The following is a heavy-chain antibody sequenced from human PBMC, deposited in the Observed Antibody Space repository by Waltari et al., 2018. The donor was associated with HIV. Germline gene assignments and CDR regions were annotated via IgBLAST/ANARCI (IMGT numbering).Heavy chain of an antibody. D-gene: IGHD2-2*02. CDR1: GFTFSNFW. J-gene: IGHJ6*02. CDR2: IKQDGSEK. Sequence: EVQLVESGGDLVQPGGTLRPPWAASGFTFSNFWMSWVRQAPGKGLEWLANIKQDGSEKYYVDSVKGRFTISRDNAKNSLYLQMNSLRAEDTAVYYCASPSIRAGMDVWGQGTTVTVSS. V-gene: IGHV3-7*01. CDR3: ASPSIRAGMDV.